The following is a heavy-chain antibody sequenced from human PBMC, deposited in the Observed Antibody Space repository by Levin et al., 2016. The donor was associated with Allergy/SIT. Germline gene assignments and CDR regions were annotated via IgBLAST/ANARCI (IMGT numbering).Heavy chain of an antibody. CDR2: ISSSSSTI. J-gene: IGHJ4*02. CDR3: ARDPAYYYDSSGYSPEDDY. CDR1: GFTFSSYS. V-gene: IGHV3-48*01. D-gene: IGHD3-22*01. Sequence: GESLKISCAASGFTFSSYSMNWVRQAPGKGLEWVSYISSSSSTIYYADSVKGRFTISRDNAKNSLYLQMNSLRAEDTAVYYCARDPAYYYDSSGYSPEDDYWGQGTLVTVSS.